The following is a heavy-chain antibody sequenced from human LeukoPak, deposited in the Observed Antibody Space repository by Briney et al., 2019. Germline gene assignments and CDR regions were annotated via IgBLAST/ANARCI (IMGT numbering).Heavy chain of an antibody. J-gene: IGHJ6*03. Sequence: PGGSLRLSCAASGFTFRSYRMSWFRQAPRKGLEWVANIKEDANEEYYVDSVRGRFIISRDNAKNSLFLQMYSLRADDTAVYYCARAGYCTSNSCYSPNFYYMDVWGKGTTVAVSS. V-gene: IGHV3-7*01. CDR3: ARAGYCTSNSCYSPNFYYMDV. CDR2: IKEDANEE. CDR1: GFTFRSYR. D-gene: IGHD2-2*01.